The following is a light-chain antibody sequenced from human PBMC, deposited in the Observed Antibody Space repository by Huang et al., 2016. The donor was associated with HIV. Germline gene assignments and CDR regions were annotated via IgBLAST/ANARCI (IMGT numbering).Light chain of an antibody. CDR1: QGIRTW. Sequence: DIQMTQSPPSVSASVGDRVTITCRASQGIRTWLAWYQQKPGKTPNLLIYAASSLQGGVPSRFSGNGSGTNFTLTINNLQSEDFAIYYCQQANSFPWTFGQGTKVESK. CDR3: QQANSFPWT. V-gene: IGKV1-12*01. J-gene: IGKJ1*01. CDR2: AAS.